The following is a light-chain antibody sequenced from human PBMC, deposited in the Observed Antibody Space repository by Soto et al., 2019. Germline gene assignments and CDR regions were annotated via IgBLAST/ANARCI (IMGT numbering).Light chain of an antibody. J-gene: IGKJ3*01. CDR2: DAS. CDR1: QSIYNY. Sequence: DIQMTQSPSSLSASIGDRVTITCRASQSIYNYLAWYQEKPGKVPRLLIYDASILQYGVPPRFSGSGSGTEVPLTISGRQHVEVAYYYCQKYNSVPFTFGPGTKVDIK. V-gene: IGKV1-27*01. CDR3: QKYNSVPFT.